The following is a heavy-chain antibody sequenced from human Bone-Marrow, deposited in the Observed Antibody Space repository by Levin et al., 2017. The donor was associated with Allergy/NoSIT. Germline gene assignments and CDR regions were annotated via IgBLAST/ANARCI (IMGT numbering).Heavy chain of an antibody. CDR1: GFAFGSYW. Sequence: PGGSLRLSCAGSGFAFGSYWMSWVRQAPGKGLEWVANIKGDGSEKYYVDSVKGRFTISRDNAKNSLFLQMNSLRVEDTAVYYCAREPAALDYWGQGTQVTVSS. V-gene: IGHV3-7*01. J-gene: IGHJ4*02. D-gene: IGHD2-2*01. CDR3: AREPAALDY. CDR2: IKGDGSEK.